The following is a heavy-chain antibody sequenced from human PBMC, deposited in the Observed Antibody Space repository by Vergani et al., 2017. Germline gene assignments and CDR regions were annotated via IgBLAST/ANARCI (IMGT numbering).Heavy chain of an antibody. D-gene: IGHD3-22*01. CDR1: GFTFSSYS. CDR2: ISSDGGST. CDR3: ARITMIRPFDY. Sequence: EVQLVESGGGLVKPGGSLRLSCAASGFTFSSYSMNWVRQAPGKGLDWVSSISSDGGSTYYADSVKGRFTISRDNAKNSLYLQMNSLRAEDTALYYCARITMIRPFDYWGQGTLVTFSS. V-gene: IGHV3-21*04. J-gene: IGHJ4*02.